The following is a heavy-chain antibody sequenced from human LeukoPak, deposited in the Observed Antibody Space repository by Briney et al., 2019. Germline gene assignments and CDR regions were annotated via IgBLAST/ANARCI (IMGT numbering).Heavy chain of an antibody. D-gene: IGHD4-17*01. V-gene: IGHV3-7*05. J-gene: IGHJ3*02. CDR2: INSDGSVL. CDR1: GFIFSTSW. Sequence: GGSLRLSCEASGFIFSTSWMYWVRQAPGKGLEWVADINSDGSVLYYVDSVKGRFTISRDNARNTLYLQMNSLRDEDTAMYYCARDTTYGAADIWGQGTVVTVTS. CDR3: ARDTTYGAADI.